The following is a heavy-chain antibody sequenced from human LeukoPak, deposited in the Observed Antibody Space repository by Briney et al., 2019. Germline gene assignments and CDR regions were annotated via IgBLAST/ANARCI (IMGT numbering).Heavy chain of an antibody. CDR1: GFTFGDYA. Sequence: GRSLRLSCTAPGFTFGDYAMTWVRQAPGKGLEWVGFIRSKVYGGTPEYAASVKGRFTISRDDSQGIAYLQMNSLKTEDTAVYYCTRDQTPYYWGQGTLVTVSS. CDR3: TRDQTPYY. V-gene: IGHV3-49*04. J-gene: IGHJ4*02. CDR2: IRSKVYGGTP.